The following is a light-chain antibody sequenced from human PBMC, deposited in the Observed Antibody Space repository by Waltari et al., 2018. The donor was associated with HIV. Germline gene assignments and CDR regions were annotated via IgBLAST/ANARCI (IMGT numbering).Light chain of an antibody. Sequence: IRMTQSPSSISASTGDRVNITCRASQGISTYLAWYQQKPGKAPKLLIYSASTLQSGVPSRFSGTGSGTDFTLTISCLQSEDFATYYCQQYYSHPPLYSFGQGTELGIK. J-gene: IGKJ2*03. CDR2: SAS. CDR3: QQYYSHPPLYS. V-gene: IGKV1-8*01. CDR1: QGISTY.